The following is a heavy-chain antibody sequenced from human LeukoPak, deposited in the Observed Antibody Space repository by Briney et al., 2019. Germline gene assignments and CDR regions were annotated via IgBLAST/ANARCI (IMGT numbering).Heavy chain of an antibody. Sequence: PGGSLRLSCAASGFTFSSYWMSWVRQAPGKGLEWVANIKEDGSEKYYVDSVKGRFTISRDSARHSLYLQMNSLRAEDTAVYYCARDPYSGTYGDTYYYYMDVWGKGTTVTISS. V-gene: IGHV3-7*01. CDR2: IKEDGSEK. D-gene: IGHD1-26*01. J-gene: IGHJ6*03. CDR1: GFTFSSYW. CDR3: ARDPYSGTYGDTYYYYMDV.